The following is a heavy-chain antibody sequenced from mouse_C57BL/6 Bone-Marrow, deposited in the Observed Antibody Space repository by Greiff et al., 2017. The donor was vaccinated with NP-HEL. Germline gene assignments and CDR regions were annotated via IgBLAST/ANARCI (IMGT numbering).Heavy chain of an antibody. Sequence: VQLQQSGPELVKPGASVKISCKASGYTFTDYYMNWVKQSHGKSLEWIGDINPNNGGTSYNQKFKGKATLTVDKSSSTAYMELRSLTSEDSAVYYCARYPGFDYWGQGTTLTVSS. CDR3: ARYPGFDY. J-gene: IGHJ2*01. D-gene: IGHD4-1*01. CDR2: INPNNGGT. CDR1: GYTFTDYY. V-gene: IGHV1-26*01.